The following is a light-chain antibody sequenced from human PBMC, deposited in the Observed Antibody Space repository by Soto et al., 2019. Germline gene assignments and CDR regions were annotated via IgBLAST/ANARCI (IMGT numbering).Light chain of an antibody. CDR2: DAS. V-gene: IGKV3-20*01. CDR1: QSVSSSY. Sequence: EIVLTQSPGTLSLSPGERATLSCRASQSVSSSYLAWYQQKPGQAPRLLIYDASSRATGIPDRFSGSGSGTDFTLTISRLEPEDFAVYYCQPYGNSLYTFGQGTKLEIK. J-gene: IGKJ2*01. CDR3: QPYGNSLYT.